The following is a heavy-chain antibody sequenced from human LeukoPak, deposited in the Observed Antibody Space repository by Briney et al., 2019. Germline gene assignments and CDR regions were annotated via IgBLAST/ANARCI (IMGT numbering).Heavy chain of an antibody. CDR2: IYYSGST. CDR3: ARDLSYCSSTSCYIEAGGYFDY. J-gene: IGHJ4*02. D-gene: IGHD2-2*02. V-gene: IGHV4-30-4*08. CDR1: GGSVSSGSYY. Sequence: PSETLSLTCTVSGGSVSSGSYYWSWIRQPPGKGLEWIGYIYYSGSTYYNPSLKSRVTISVDTSKNQFSLKLSSVTAADTAVYYCARDLSYCSSTSCYIEAGGYFDYWGQGTLVTVSS.